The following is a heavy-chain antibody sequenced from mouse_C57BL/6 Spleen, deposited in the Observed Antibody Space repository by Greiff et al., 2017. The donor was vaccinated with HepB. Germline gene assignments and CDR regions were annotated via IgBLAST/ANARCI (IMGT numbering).Heavy chain of an antibody. J-gene: IGHJ2*01. Sequence: QVHVKQPGAELVRPGSSVKLSCKASGYTFTSYWMHWVKQRPIQGLEWIGNIDPSDSETHYNQKFKDKATLTVDKSSSTAYMQLSSLTSEDSAVYYCARDSSGSYYFDYWGQGTTLTVSS. CDR2: IDPSDSET. CDR3: ARDSSGSYYFDY. CDR1: GYTFTSYW. V-gene: IGHV1-52*01. D-gene: IGHD3-2*02.